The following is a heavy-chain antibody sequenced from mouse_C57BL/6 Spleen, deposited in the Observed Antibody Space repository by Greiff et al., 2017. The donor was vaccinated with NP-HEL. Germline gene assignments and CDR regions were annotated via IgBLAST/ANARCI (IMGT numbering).Heavy chain of an antibody. CDR1: GYTFTDYN. CDR3: ARLDYYGSSYDWFAY. CDR2: INPNNGGT. V-gene: IGHV1-18*01. D-gene: IGHD1-1*01. Sequence: EVQLQQSGPELVKPGASVKIPCKASGYTFTDYNMDWVKQSHGKSLEWIGDINPNNGGTIYNQKFKGKATLTVDKSSSTAYMELRSLTSADTAVYYCARLDYYGSSYDWFAYWGQGTLVTVSA. J-gene: IGHJ3*01.